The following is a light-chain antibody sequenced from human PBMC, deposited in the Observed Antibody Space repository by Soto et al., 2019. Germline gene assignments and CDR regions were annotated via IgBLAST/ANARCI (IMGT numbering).Light chain of an antibody. CDR2: GAS. Sequence: EIVMTQSPATLSASPGEIATLSCRASQSVRSNLAWYQQKPGQAPRLLIYGASTRATGIPARFSGSGSGAEFTLSIGSLQSEDFAVYYCQQYNNWPPTLGQGTKVDIK. V-gene: IGKV3-15*01. CDR3: QQYNNWPPT. CDR1: QSVRSN. J-gene: IGKJ1*01.